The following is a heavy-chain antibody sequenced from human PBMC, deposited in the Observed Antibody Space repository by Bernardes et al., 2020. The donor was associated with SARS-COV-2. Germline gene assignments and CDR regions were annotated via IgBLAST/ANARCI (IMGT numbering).Heavy chain of an antibody. Sequence: GGSLRLSCAASGFTVTKNYMSWVRQAPGKGLEWVANIKPDGSPYSYVDSVKGRFTISRDNAKNSLFLQMNSLRVEDTAVYYCTRDEVWGQGALVTVSS. J-gene: IGHJ4*02. CDR1: GFTVTKNY. CDR2: IKPDGSPY. CDR3: TRDEV. V-gene: IGHV3-7*01.